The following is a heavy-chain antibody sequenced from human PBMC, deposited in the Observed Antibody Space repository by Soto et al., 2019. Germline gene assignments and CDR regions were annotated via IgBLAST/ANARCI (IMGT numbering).Heavy chain of an antibody. V-gene: IGHV1-2*02. CDR1: GYTFTGYY. CDR3: AKGDRGYSYGYDWFDP. D-gene: IGHD5-18*01. CDR2: INPNSGGT. Sequence: QVQLVQSGAEVKKPGASVKVSCKASGYTFTGYYMHWVRQAPGQGLEWMGWINPNSGGTNYAQKCQGGVTMTRDTSISTAYMELSRLRSDDTAVYYCAKGDRGYSYGYDWFDPWGQGTLVTVSS. J-gene: IGHJ5*02.